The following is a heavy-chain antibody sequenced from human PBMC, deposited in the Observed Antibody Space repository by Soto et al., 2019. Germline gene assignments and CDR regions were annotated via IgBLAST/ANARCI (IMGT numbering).Heavy chain of an antibody. Sequence: EVQLVESGGDLVQRGGSLRLSCAASGFPFSSYWMHWVRHTPGKGLDWVARISGDGVTTYYADSVTGRFTVSRDNAKNTLSLQIGGLRAEYTAVYYCARDFYGLLPGYYTDSWGKGTLVSFSS. D-gene: IGHD3-9*01. CDR3: ARDFYGLLPGYYTDS. V-gene: IGHV3-74*01. J-gene: IGHJ4*02. CDR1: GFPFSSYW. CDR2: ISGDGVTT.